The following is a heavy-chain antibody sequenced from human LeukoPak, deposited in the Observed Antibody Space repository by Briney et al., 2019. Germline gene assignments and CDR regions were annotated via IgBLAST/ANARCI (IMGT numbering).Heavy chain of an antibody. Sequence: SGPTLVKPTQTLTLTCTFSGFSLSTSGVGVGWIRQPPGKALEWLALIYWDDDKRYSPSLKSRLTITKDTSKNQVVLIMTNMDSVDTATYYCARYGGDSAAIDYWGQGTLVTVSS. CDR3: ARYGGDSAAIDY. CDR1: GFSLSTSGVG. J-gene: IGHJ4*02. V-gene: IGHV2-5*02. CDR2: IYWDDDK. D-gene: IGHD4-23*01.